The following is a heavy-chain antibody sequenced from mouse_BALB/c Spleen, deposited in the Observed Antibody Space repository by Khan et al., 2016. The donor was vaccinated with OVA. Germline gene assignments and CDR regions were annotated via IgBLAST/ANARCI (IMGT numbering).Heavy chain of an antibody. V-gene: IGHV3-2*02. D-gene: IGHD1-1*01. CDR2: ISYSGVT. CDR1: GYSITSGYA. Sequence: EVQLQESGPGLVKPSQSLSLTCTVTGYSITSGYAWNWIRQLPGNKLELMGYISYSGVTSYTPSLKSRISITRDTSKNQFFLQLTSVTTEDTATYYCARENYYGYYFDYWGQGTTLTVSS. CDR3: ARENYYGYYFDY. J-gene: IGHJ2*01.